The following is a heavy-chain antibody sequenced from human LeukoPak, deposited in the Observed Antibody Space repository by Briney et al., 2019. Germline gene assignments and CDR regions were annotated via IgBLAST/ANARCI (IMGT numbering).Heavy chain of an antibody. CDR3: ARAGWRQWLVYYYYGMDV. Sequence: HTGGSLRLSCAASGFTFSSYWMHWVRQAPGKGLVWVSRINSDGSSKNYADSVKGRFTISRDNAKNTLYLQMNSLRAEDTAVYYCARAGWRQWLVYYYYGMDVWGKGTTVTVSS. CDR2: INSDGSSK. D-gene: IGHD6-19*01. V-gene: IGHV3-74*01. J-gene: IGHJ6*04. CDR1: GFTFSSYW.